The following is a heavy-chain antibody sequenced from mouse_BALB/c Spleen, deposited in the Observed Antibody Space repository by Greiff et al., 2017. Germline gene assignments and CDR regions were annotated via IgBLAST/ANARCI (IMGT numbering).Heavy chain of an antibody. CDR1: GFTFSSFG. V-gene: IGHV5-17*02. CDR2: ISSGSSTI. CDR3: ARGGLRRFDY. D-gene: IGHD2-4*01. J-gene: IGHJ2*01. Sequence: EVQLVESGGGLVQPGGSRKLSCAASGFTFSSFGMHWVRQAPEKGLEWVAYISSGSSTIYYADTVKGRFTISRDNPKNTLFLQMTSLRSEDTAMYYCARGGLRRFDYWGQGTTRTVSS.